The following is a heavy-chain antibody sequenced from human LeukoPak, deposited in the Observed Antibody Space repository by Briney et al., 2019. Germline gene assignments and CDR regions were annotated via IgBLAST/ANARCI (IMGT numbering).Heavy chain of an antibody. J-gene: IGHJ6*03. CDR3: ARASRRDHYYYYYYMDV. CDR1: GGSISSYY. V-gene: IGHV4-59*01. CDR2: IYYSGST. D-gene: IGHD6-13*01. Sequence: SETLSLTCTVSGGSISSYYWSWIRQPPGKGLEWIGYIYYSGSTNYNPSLKSRVTISVDTSKNQFSLKLSSVTAADTAVYYCARASRRDHYYYYYYMDVWGKGTTVTVSS.